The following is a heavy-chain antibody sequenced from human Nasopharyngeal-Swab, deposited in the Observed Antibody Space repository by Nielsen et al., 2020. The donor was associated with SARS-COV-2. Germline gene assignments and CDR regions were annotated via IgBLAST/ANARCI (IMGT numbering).Heavy chain of an antibody. CDR2: IYHSGST. D-gene: IGHD1-26*01. Sequence: SETLSLTCAVSGGSISSSNWWSWVRKPPGKGLEWIGEIYHSGSTNYNPSLKSRVTISVDTSKNQFSLKLSSVTAADTAVYYCARAEGATSAYYFDYWGQGTLVTVSS. J-gene: IGHJ4*02. V-gene: IGHV4-4*02. CDR3: ARAEGATSAYYFDY. CDR1: GGSISSSNW.